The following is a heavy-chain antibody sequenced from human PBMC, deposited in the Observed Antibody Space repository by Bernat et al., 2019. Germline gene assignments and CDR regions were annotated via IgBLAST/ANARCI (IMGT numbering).Heavy chain of an antibody. V-gene: IGHV3-30*18. Sequence: QVQLVESGRGVVQPGRSLRLSCAASGFTFSSYGMHWVRQAPGKGLEWVAVISYDGSNKYYADSVKGRFTISRDNSKNTLYLQMNSLRAEDTAVYYCAKGSSSWYAGWFDPWGQGTLVTVSS. D-gene: IGHD6-13*01. CDR3: AKGSSSWYAGWFDP. CDR2: ISYDGSNK. CDR1: GFTFSSYG. J-gene: IGHJ5*02.